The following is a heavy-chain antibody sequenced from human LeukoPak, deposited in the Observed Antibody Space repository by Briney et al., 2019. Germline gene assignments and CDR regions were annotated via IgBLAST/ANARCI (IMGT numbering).Heavy chain of an antibody. V-gene: IGHV3-21*01. Sequence: GGSLRLSCAASGFTFSSYSMNWVRQAPGKGLEWVSSISSSSSNIYYADSVKGRFTISRDNSKNTLYLQMNSLRAEDTAVYYCAKRDSTVGGGNEYYFGHWGQGTLVTVSS. J-gene: IGHJ4*02. CDR3: AKRDSTVGGGNEYYFGH. CDR1: GFTFSSYS. CDR2: ISSSSSNI. D-gene: IGHD4-23*01.